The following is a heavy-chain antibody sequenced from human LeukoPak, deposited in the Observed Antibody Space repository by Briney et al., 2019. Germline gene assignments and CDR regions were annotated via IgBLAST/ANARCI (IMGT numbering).Heavy chain of an antibody. CDR2: IYHSGST. V-gene: IGHV4-38-2*01. J-gene: IGHJ4*02. Sequence: PSETLSLTXAVSGYSIRSGYYWGWIRQPPGKGLEWIGSIYHSGSTYYNPSLKSRVTISVDTSKNQFSLKLSSVTAADTAVYYCARHRACSSTSCYTGLFDYWGQGTLVTVSS. CDR1: GYSIRSGYY. CDR3: ARHRACSSTSCYTGLFDY. D-gene: IGHD2-2*02.